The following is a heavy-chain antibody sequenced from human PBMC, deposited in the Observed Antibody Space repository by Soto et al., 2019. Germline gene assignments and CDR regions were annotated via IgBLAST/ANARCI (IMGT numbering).Heavy chain of an antibody. Sequence: PGGSLRLSCAASGFTFSSYSMNWVRQAPGKGLEWVSSISSSSSYIYYADSVKGRFTISRDNAKNSLYLQMNSLRAEDTAVYYCARVAMTTVTNYYYYMDVWGKGTTVTVSS. CDR1: GFTFSSYS. CDR3: ARVAMTTVTNYYYYMDV. V-gene: IGHV3-21*01. CDR2: ISSSSSYI. D-gene: IGHD4-17*01. J-gene: IGHJ6*03.